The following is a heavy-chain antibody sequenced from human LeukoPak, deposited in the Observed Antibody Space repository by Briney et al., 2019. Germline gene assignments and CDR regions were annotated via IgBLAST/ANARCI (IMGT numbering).Heavy chain of an antibody. CDR1: GYTFTCYD. J-gene: IGHJ6*02. V-gene: IGHV1-8*01. CDR3: AIGSRIYYYYYGMDV. CDR2: MNPNSGNT. Sequence: GASVKVSCKASGYTFTCYDINWVRQATGQGLEWMGWMNPNSGNTGYAQKFQGRVTMTRNTSISTAYMELSSLRSEDTAVYYCAIGSRIYYYYYGMDVWGQGTTVTVSS.